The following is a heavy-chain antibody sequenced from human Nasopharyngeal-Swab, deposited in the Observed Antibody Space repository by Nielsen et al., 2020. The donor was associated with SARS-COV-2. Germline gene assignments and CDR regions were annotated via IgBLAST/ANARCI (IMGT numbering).Heavy chain of an antibody. Sequence: SETLSLTCTVSGGSISSSSYYWGWIRQPPGKGLEWIGSIYYSGSTYYNPSLKSRVTISVDTSKNQFSLKLSFVTAADTAVYYCATYGYGSYYYYYMDVWGKGTTVTVSS. V-gene: IGHV4-39*01. D-gene: IGHD5-18*01. J-gene: IGHJ6*03. CDR2: IYYSGST. CDR3: ATYGYGSYYYYYMDV. CDR1: GGSISSSSYY.